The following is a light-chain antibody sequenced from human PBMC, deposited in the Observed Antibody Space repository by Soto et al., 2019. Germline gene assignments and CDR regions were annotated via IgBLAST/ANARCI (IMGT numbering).Light chain of an antibody. J-gene: IGKJ3*01. CDR1: QGISSY. CDR2: AAS. CDR3: QQRLT. V-gene: IGKV1-9*01. Sequence: DIQLTQSPSFLSASVGDRVTITCRASQGISSYLAWYQQKPGKAPKLLIYAASTLQSGVPSRFSGSGSGTEFTLTIGSLQPEDFATDCCQQRLTFGPGTKVDIK.